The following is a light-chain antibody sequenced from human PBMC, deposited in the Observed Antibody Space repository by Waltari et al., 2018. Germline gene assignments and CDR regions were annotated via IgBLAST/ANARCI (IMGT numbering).Light chain of an antibody. CDR1: NIGSKS. CDR3: QVWDSSSDHPKV. V-gene: IGLV3-21*04. Sequence: SYVLTQPPSVSVAPGQTARLTCGGNNIGSKSVHWYQQKPGQAPVLVIYYDSDRPSGIPERFSGSNSGNTATLTISRVEAGDEADYYCQVWDSSSDHPKVFGGGTKLTVL. J-gene: IGLJ3*02. CDR2: YDS.